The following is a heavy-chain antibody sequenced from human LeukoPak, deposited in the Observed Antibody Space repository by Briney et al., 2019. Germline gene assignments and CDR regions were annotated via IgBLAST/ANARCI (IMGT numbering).Heavy chain of an antibody. V-gene: IGHV3-7*01. CDR2: TKPDGSEK. CDR1: GFSFNTYW. D-gene: IGHD5-12*01. Sequence: GGSLRLSCAASGFSFNTYWMSWVRQPPGKGLEWVDNTKPDGSEKYYVDSVRGRFTISRDNAKSLLFLQMSNLRAEDTAIYYCATDGYNSARDSWGQGTQVTVSS. CDR3: ATDGYNSARDS. J-gene: IGHJ4*02.